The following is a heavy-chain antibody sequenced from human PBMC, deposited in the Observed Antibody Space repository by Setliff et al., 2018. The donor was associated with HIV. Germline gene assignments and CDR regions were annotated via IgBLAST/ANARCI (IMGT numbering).Heavy chain of an antibody. Sequence: GASVKVSCKASGYTFTTYSLHWVRQAPGHSLEWMGWINVGNGDTKYSPELQDRISITRDTSANTAYMELSSLRSDDTAVYFCARGALLAVFDFDHWGQGTQVTVSS. CDR1: GYTFTTYS. CDR3: ARGALLAVFDFDH. CDR2: INVGNGDT. D-gene: IGHD3-10*01. V-gene: IGHV1-3*01. J-gene: IGHJ4*02.